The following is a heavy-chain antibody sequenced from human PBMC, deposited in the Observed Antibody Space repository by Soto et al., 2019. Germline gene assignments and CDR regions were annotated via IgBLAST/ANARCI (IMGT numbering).Heavy chain of an antibody. J-gene: IGHJ5*02. CDR3: AKDGVVLMVYGFDP. CDR1: GFTFSSYA. D-gene: IGHD2-8*01. CDR2: ISGSGGST. Sequence: EVQLLESGGGLVQPGGSLRLSCAASGFTFSSYAMSWVRQAPGKGLEWVSAISGSGGSTYYADSVKGRFTISRDNSKNTLYRQMNSLRAEDTSVYYCAKDGVVLMVYGFDPWGQGTLVTVSS. V-gene: IGHV3-23*01.